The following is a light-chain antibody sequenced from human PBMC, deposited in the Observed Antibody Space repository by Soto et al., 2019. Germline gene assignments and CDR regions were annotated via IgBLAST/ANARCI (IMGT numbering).Light chain of an antibody. CDR1: QGISSA. Sequence: ALQLTQSPSSLSASVGDRVTITCRASQGISSALAWYQQKPGQAPKLLIYDASSLESGVPSRFSGSGSGTDFTLTISSLQPEDFATYYCQQFNSYPRTFGPWTKVDIK. CDR3: QQFNSYPRT. V-gene: IGKV1-13*02. CDR2: DAS. J-gene: IGKJ3*01.